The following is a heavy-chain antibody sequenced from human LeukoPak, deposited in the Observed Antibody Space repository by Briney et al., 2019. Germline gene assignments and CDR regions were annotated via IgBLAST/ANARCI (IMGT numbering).Heavy chain of an antibody. Sequence: SQTLSLTCTVSGGSISSGNYYWSWIRQPGGKRLEWIGRIHASGSTNYNPSLKSRVTISVDTSKNQFSLNLSSVTAADTAVYYCAGSYRLDYWGQGTLVTVSS. V-gene: IGHV4-61*02. D-gene: IGHD1-26*01. CDR2: IHASGST. CDR1: GGSISSGNYY. J-gene: IGHJ4*02. CDR3: AGSYRLDY.